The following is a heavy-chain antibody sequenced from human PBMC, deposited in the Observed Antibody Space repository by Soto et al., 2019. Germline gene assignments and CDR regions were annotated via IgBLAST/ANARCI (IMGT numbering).Heavy chain of an antibody. CDR3: ARLNSGSYYYGMDV. CDR1: GGSISSSSYY. Sequence: TSETLSLTCTVSGGSISSSSYYWGWIRQPPGKGLEWIGSIYYSGSTYYNPSLKSRVTISVDTSKNQFSLKLSSVTAADTAVYYCARLNSGSYYYGMDVWGQGTTVTVSS. V-gene: IGHV4-39*01. CDR2: IYYSGST. D-gene: IGHD1-26*01. J-gene: IGHJ6*02.